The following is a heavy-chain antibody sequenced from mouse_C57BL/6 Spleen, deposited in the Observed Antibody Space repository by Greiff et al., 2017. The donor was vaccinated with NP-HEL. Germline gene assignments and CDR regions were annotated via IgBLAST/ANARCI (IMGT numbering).Heavy chain of an antibody. J-gene: IGHJ1*03. CDR3: ARGGYGSSYRYFDV. CDR1: GYTFTDYY. Sequence: EVQLQQSGPELVKPGASVKISCKASGYTFTDYYMNWVKQSHGKSLEWIGDINPKNGGTSYNQKFKGKATLTVDKSSSTAYMELRSLTSEDSAVYYCARGGYGSSYRYFDVWGTGTTVTVSS. CDR2: INPKNGGT. V-gene: IGHV1-26*01. D-gene: IGHD1-1*01.